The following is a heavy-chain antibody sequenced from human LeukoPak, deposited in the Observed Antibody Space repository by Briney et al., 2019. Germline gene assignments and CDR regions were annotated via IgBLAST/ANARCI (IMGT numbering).Heavy chain of an antibody. CDR1: GFTFSTYW. CDR3: ARAVAGTGGY. Sequence: GGSLRLSCVASGFTFSTYWMSWVRQVPGKGLEWVAIIKQDGTEQYYVDSVKGRFTISRDNAKNSLYLQMNSLRAEDTAVYYCARAVAGTGGYWGQGTLVTVSS. V-gene: IGHV3-7*02. D-gene: IGHD6-19*01. J-gene: IGHJ4*02. CDR2: IKQDGTEQ.